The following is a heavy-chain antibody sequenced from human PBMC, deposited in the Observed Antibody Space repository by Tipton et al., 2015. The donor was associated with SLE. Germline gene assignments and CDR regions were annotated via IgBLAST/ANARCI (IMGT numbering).Heavy chain of an antibody. CDR3: ARDQEGTGWFDP. CDR1: GGSISSYY. Sequence: TLSLTCTVSGGSISSYYWSWIRQPPGKGLEWIGYIYYSGSTNYNPSLKSRVTISVDTSKNQFSLKLSSVTAADTAVYYCARDQEGTGWFDPWGQGTLVTVSS. CDR2: IYYSGST. D-gene: IGHD1-1*01. V-gene: IGHV4-59*01. J-gene: IGHJ5*02.